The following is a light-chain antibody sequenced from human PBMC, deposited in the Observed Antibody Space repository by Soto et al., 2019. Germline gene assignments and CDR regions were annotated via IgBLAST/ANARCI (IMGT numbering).Light chain of an antibody. CDR3: MQATQFPLT. CDR2: KVS. CDR1: QSLVHSYGGTS. J-gene: IGKJ4*01. V-gene: IGKV2-24*01. Sequence: DVVMTQTSLSSPVTLGQPASISCRSSQSLVHSYGGTSLSWLQQRPGQPPRLLIYKVSNRFPGVPDRFSGSGAATDFTLRISRVEAEDVGVYYCMQATQFPLTFGGGTKVEIK.